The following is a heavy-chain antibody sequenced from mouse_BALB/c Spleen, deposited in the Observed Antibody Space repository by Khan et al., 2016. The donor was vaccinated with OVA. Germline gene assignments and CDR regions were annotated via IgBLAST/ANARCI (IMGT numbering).Heavy chain of an antibody. Sequence: QVQLQQSGTELVRPGTSVKLSCKASGYTFTSYWMNWIKQRPEQGLEWIGRIDPYDSETHYNQKFKDKATLTVDKSSNTAYMQLTSLTSEDSAVYYCARNPFDYWGQGTLVTVSA. V-gene: IGHV1-52*01. CDR3: ARNPFDY. J-gene: IGHJ3*01. CDR2: IDPYDSET. CDR1: GYTFTSYW.